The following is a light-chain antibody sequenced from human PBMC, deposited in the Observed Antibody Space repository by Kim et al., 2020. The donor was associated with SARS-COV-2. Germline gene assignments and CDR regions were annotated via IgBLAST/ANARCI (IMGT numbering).Light chain of an antibody. CDR3: QRYDTFANT. V-gene: IGKV1-5*03. CDR2: LAS. Sequence: ASAGDSVTITCRTSQSIDFRLAWYPHKQGTAPKLLFYLASRLEGGVPLRFSGSGSGTYFTLTINCLQPDDVATYYCQRYDTFANTFGQGTKVDIK. CDR1: QSIDFR. J-gene: IGKJ1*01.